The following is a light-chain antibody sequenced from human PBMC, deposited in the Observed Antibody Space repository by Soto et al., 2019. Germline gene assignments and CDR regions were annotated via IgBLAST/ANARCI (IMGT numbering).Light chain of an antibody. CDR2: AAS. CDR3: QQENGQ. V-gene: IGKV1-5*01. Sequence: DIQMTQSPSTLSASVGDRVIITCRASQSVSRWLAWYQQKPGRAPKLLIYAASSLASGVPSRFSGSGSGTEFTLTISSLQPDDFATYYCQQENGQFGGGTRVEIK. CDR1: QSVSRW. J-gene: IGKJ4*01.